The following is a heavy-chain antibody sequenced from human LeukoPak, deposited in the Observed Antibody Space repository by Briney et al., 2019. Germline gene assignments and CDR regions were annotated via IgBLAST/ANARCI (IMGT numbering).Heavy chain of an antibody. Sequence: SGPTLVNPSQTLTLTCTFSGFSLRTRGVGVGWIRQPPGKALGWLSLIYWDDDKRYSPPLKNRLTITKDTSKNQVVLTMTNMDPVDTATYYCAHRDITTVVNNWFDPWGQGTLVTVSS. V-gene: IGHV2-5*02. J-gene: IGHJ5*02. CDR2: IYWDDDK. CDR1: GFSLRTRGVG. CDR3: AHRDITTVVNNWFDP. D-gene: IGHD4-23*01.